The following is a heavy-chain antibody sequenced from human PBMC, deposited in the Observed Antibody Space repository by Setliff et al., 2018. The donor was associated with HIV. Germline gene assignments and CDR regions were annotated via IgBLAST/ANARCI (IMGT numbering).Heavy chain of an antibody. V-gene: IGHV1-46*01. CDR1: GGTFSSYT. D-gene: IGHD3-22*01. Sequence: ASVKVSCKASGGTFSSYTISWVRQAPGQGLEWMGRIHPSGGRTSYAQKFQGRLTMTRDTSRSTVYMELSSLRSEDTAVYYCARCYYDSSGPTDAFDIWGQGTVVTVSS. CDR3: ARCYYDSSGPTDAFDI. J-gene: IGHJ3*02. CDR2: IHPSGGRT.